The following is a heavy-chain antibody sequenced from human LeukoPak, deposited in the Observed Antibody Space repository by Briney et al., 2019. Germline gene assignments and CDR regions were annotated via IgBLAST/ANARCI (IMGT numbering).Heavy chain of an antibody. CDR3: AREGSYYYGSGSYDAFDI. CDR2: IYPGDSDT. CDR1: GYSFTSYW. J-gene: IGHJ3*02. V-gene: IGHV5-51*01. Sequence: GESLKISCKGSGYSFTSYWIGWVRQMPGKGLEWMGIIYPGDSDTRYSPSFQGQVTISADKSISTAYLQWSSLKASDTAMCYCAREGSYYYGSGSYDAFDIWGQGTMVTVSS. D-gene: IGHD3-10*01.